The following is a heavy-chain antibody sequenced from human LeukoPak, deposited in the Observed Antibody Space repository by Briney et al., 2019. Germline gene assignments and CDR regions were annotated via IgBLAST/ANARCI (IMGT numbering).Heavy chain of an antibody. CDR2: IYPGDSDT. J-gene: IGHJ4*02. V-gene: IGHV5-51*01. CDR1: GYSFTSYW. Sequence: GESLKIPCKGSGYSFTSYWIGWVRQMPGKGLEWMGIIYPGDSDTRYSPSFQGQVTILADKSISTAYLQWSSLKASDTAMYYCATPQDDYGFDYWGQGTLVTVSS. D-gene: IGHD4-17*01. CDR3: ATPQDDYGFDY.